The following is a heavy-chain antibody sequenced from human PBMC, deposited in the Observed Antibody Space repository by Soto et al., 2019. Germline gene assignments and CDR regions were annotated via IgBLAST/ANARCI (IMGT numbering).Heavy chain of an antibody. CDR2: ISYRGST. V-gene: IGHV4-31*03. D-gene: IGHD3-22*01. CDR1: DGSISSGAYY. CDR3: AIYDSSGSRGFQH. J-gene: IGHJ1*01. Sequence: QVQLQESGPGLVKPSQTLSLPCTVSDGSISSGAYYWSWIRQHPGKGLEWIGYISYRGSTSYNPYLKSRVTISVDTSKNQCSLKLSSVIAADTAVYYCAIYDSSGSRGFQHWGQGTLVTGPS.